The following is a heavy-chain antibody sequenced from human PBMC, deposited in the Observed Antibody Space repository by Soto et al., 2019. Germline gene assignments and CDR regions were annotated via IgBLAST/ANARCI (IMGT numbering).Heavy chain of an antibody. J-gene: IGHJ6*02. CDR3: VFSYCTNGVCNSYYYYGMDV. V-gene: IGHV1-69*13. CDR1: GGTFSSYA. Sequence: ASVKVSCKASGGTFSSYAISWVRQAPGQGLEWMGGIIPIFGTANYAQKFQGRVTITADESTSTAYMELSGLRSEDTAVYYCVFSYCTNGVCNSYYYYGMDVWGQGTTVTVSS. CDR2: IIPIFGTA. D-gene: IGHD2-8*01.